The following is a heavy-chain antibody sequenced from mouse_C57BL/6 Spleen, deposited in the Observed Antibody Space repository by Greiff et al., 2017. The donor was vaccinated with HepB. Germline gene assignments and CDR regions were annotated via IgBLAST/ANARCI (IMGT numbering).Heavy chain of an antibody. J-gene: IGHJ3*01. CDR2: INPNNGGT. D-gene: IGHD2-1*01. CDR1: GYTFTDYY. V-gene: IGHV1-26*01. Sequence: EVQLQQSGPELVKPGASVKISCKASGYTFTDYYMNWVKQSHGKSLEWIGDINPNNGGTSYNQKFKGKATLTVDKSSSTAYMELRSMTSGDSAVYYCARSIYSGFAYWGQGTLVTVSA. CDR3: ARSIYSGFAY.